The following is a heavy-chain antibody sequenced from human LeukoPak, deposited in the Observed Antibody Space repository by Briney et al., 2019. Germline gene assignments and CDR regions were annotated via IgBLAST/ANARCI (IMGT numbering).Heavy chain of an antibody. V-gene: IGHV4-39*07. Sequence: PSETLSLTCTVSGGSISSSSYYWGWIRQPPGKGLEWIGSIYYSGSTYYNPSLKSRVTISVDTSKNQFSLKLSSVTAEDTAVYYCAKMDLLELRFDYWGQGTLVTVSS. CDR3: AKMDLLELRFDY. J-gene: IGHJ4*02. CDR2: IYYSGST. D-gene: IGHD1-7*01. CDR1: GGSISSSSYY.